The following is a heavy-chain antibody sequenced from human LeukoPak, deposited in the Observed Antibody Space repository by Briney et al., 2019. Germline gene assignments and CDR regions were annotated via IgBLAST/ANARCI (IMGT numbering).Heavy chain of an antibody. CDR2: ISSSSSTI. CDR1: GFTFSSYS. CDR3: ARGADFGVVSYYYCYYMDV. Sequence: PGGSLRLSCAASGFTFSSYSMNWVRQAPGKGLEWVSYISSSSSTIYYADSVKGRFTISIDNAKNSLYLQMNSLRAEDTAVYYGARGADFGVVSYYYCYYMDVWGKGTTVTVSS. J-gene: IGHJ6*03. V-gene: IGHV3-48*01. D-gene: IGHD3-3*01.